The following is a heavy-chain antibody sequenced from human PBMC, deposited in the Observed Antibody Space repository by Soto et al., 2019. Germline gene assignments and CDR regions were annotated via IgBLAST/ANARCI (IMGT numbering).Heavy chain of an antibody. CDR2: FNPILSFS. CDR1: GDTFNFYT. J-gene: IGHJ4*02. V-gene: IGHV1-69*02. Sequence: QVQLVQSGAEVKKPGSSVKVSCKASGDTFNFYTINWVRQAPGLGLEWMGRFNPILSFSNSALKFQGRVTLTAEKSTSTAYMVPSSLRAEDTAIYYWAMSVGSGSRAFDYWGQGALVTVSS. CDR3: AMSVGSGSRAFDY. D-gene: IGHD3-10*01.